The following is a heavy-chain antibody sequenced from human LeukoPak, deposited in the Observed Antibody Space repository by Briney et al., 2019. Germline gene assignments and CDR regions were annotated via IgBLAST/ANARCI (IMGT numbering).Heavy chain of an antibody. CDR3: ARDRGDGYCSSTSCSHAFDI. V-gene: IGHV3-53*04. J-gene: IGHJ3*02. CDR2: IYSGDST. CDR1: GFSVSTNY. Sequence: PGGSLRLSCAASGFSVSTNYMSWVRQAPGKGLEWVSVIYSGDSTYYADSVKGRFTISRHNSKNTLDLQMNSLRAEDTAVYYCARDRGDGYCSSTSCSHAFDIWGQGTMVTVPS. D-gene: IGHD2-2*01.